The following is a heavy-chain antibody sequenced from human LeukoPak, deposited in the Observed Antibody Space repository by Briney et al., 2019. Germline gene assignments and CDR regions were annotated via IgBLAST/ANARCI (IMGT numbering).Heavy chain of an antibody. CDR2: IHSSGRT. Sequence: SDTLSLTCSVSGGSISNSYWSWIRQPPGKGLEWIGYIHSSGRTKYDPSLESRVTISIDTSTNHFSLKVSSVTAPDTAVYYCARHQDGYGDYFDFWGQGILVTVSS. CDR1: GGSISNSY. V-gene: IGHV4-59*08. D-gene: IGHD5-24*01. J-gene: IGHJ4*02. CDR3: ARHQDGYGDYFDF.